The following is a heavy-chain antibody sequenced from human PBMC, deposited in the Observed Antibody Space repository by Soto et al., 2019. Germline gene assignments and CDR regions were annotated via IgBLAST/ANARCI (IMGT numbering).Heavy chain of an antibody. D-gene: IGHD3-3*01. J-gene: IGHJ4*01. CDR1: GFTFSNAW. V-gene: IGHV3-15*07. Sequence: GGSLRLSCAASGFTFSNAWINWVRQAPGKGLEWVGRIKSKTDGGTTDFAAPVKGRFAISRDDSKNMVYLQMNSLKTEDTAVYYCTTDSYFSFVILRVEHCGHGTLVTVPS. CDR2: IKSKTDGGTT. CDR3: TTDSYFSFVILRVEH.